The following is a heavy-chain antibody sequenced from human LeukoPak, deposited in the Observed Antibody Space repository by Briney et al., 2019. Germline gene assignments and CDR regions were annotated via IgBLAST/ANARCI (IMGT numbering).Heavy chain of an antibody. CDR2: ISTSGSTI. Sequence: GGSLRLSCAASGFTFSSYEMNWVRQAPGKGLEWISFISTSGSTIYYADSVKGRFTISRDNSKNTLYLQMNSLRAEDTAVYYCAKDWFSGSYSGYNWFDPWGQGTLVTVSS. J-gene: IGHJ5*02. CDR3: AKDWFSGSYSGYNWFDP. D-gene: IGHD1-26*01. V-gene: IGHV3-48*03. CDR1: GFTFSSYE.